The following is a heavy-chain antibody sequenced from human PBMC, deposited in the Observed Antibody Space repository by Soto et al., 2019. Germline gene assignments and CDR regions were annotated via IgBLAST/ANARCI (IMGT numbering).Heavy chain of an antibody. CDR3: ARGKEYQLLSLYHYYGMDV. D-gene: IGHD2-2*01. Sequence: QVQLVQSGAEVKKPGSSVKVSCKASGGTFSSYAISWVRQAPGQGLEWMGGIIPIFGTANYAQKIQSRVTITADESTSTAYMEVSSLRSEDTAVYYCARGKEYQLLSLYHYYGMDVWGQGTKVTVSS. CDR2: IIPIFGTA. V-gene: IGHV1-69*01. CDR1: GGTFSSYA. J-gene: IGHJ6*02.